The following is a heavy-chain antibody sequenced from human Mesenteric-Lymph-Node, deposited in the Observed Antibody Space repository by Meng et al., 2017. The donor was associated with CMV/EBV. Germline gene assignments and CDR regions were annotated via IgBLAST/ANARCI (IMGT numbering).Heavy chain of an antibody. V-gene: IGHV3-66*02. CDR3: ARVRTYYDFWSGYQNKYYYYGMDV. Sequence: GGSLRLSCAASGFTVSSNYMSWVRQAPGKGLEWVSVIYSGGSTYYADSVKGRFTISRDNSKNTLYLQMNSLRAEDTAVYYCARVRTYYDFWSGYQNKYYYYGMDVWGQGTTVTVSS. D-gene: IGHD3-3*01. J-gene: IGHJ6*02. CDR1: GFTVSSNY. CDR2: IYSGGST.